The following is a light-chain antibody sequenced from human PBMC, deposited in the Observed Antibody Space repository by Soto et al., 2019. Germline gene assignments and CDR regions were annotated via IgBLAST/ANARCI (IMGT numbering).Light chain of an antibody. CDR1: SSDVGGYNY. CDR3: SSYTRTTLVV. J-gene: IGLJ2*01. Sequence: QSALTQPASVSGSPGQSITNSCTGSSSDVGGYNYVSWYQQHPGKAPKLMIYEVSNRPSGVSNRFSGSKSGNTASLTISGLQAEDEADYYCSSYTRTTLVVFGGGTKLTVL. CDR2: EVS. V-gene: IGLV2-14*01.